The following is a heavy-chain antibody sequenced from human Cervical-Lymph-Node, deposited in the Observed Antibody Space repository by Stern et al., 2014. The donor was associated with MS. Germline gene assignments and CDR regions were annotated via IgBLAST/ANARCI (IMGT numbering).Heavy chain of an antibody. D-gene: IGHD2-2*01. J-gene: IGHJ5*02. CDR1: GGTFSSYT. CDR2: ITPILGIA. CDR3: AREDIVVVPAACGWFDP. V-gene: IGHV1-69*09. Sequence: VHLVESGAEVNKPGSSVKVSCKASGGTFSSYTISWVRQAPGQGLEWMGRITPILGIANDARKFQGRGTITADKSTSTAYMELSSLRSEDTAVDYCAREDIVVVPAACGWFDPWGQGTLVTVSS.